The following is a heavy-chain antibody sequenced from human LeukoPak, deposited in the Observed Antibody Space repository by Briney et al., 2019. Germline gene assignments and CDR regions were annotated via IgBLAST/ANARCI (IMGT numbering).Heavy chain of an antibody. Sequence: SGGSLRLSCAASGFTFSNYAMSWVRQAPGKGLEWVSGINWNGGSTGYADSVKGRFTISRDNAKNSLYLQMNSLRAEDTAVYYCAREDTAMVLKNYYYYYGMDVWGKGTTVTVSS. V-gene: IGHV3-20*04. CDR1: GFTFSNYA. CDR2: INWNGGST. J-gene: IGHJ6*04. CDR3: AREDTAMVLKNYYYYYGMDV. D-gene: IGHD5-18*01.